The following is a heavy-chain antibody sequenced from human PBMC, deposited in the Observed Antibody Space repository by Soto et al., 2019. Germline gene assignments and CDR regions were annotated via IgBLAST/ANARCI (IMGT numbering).Heavy chain of an antibody. CDR1: GFTFSGST. V-gene: IGHV3-73*02. CDR3: TRQHLDVPVASAIDY. D-gene: IGHD6-19*01. J-gene: IGHJ4*02. CDR2: IPSKTNTSAT. Sequence: EVQLLESGGGLVQPGGSLTLSCAASGFTFSGSTIHWVRQTSGKGLEWVGRIPSKTNTSATAYAASVKGRFTISRDDSKNTAYLQMNSLKTEDTAVYYCTRQHLDVPVASAIDYWGQGTLFTVSS.